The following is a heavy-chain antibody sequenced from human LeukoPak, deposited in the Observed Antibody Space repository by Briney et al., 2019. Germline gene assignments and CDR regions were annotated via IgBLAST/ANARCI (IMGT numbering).Heavy chain of an antibody. Sequence: SVKVSYMPSVCTVSRYAIIGVRQAPGRGRAWMGGIIPIFGTANYAQKFQGRVTITADKSTSTVYMELSSLRSEDTAVYYCARERSSTSHAFDIWGQGTMVTVSS. CDR3: ARERSSTSHAFDI. V-gene: IGHV1-69*06. J-gene: IGHJ3*02. D-gene: IGHD2-2*01. CDR2: IIPIFGTA. CDR1: VCTVSRYA.